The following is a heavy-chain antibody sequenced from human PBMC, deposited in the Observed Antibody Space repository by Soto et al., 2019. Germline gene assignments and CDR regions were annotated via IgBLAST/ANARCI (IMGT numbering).Heavy chain of an antibody. D-gene: IGHD3-3*01. CDR1: GYTLTELS. J-gene: IGHJ4*02. CDR3: ATAKDERGDFWSGYYTARYFDY. V-gene: IGHV1-24*01. Sequence: GASVKVSCKVSGYTLTELSMHWVRQAPGKGLEWMGGFDPEDGETIYAQKSQGRVTMTEDTSTDTAYMELSSLRSEDTAVYYCATAKDERGDFWSGYYTARYFDYWGQGTLVTVSS. CDR2: FDPEDGET.